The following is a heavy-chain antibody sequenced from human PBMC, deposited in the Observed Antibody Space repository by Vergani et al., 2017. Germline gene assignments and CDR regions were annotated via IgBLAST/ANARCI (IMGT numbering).Heavy chain of an antibody. Sequence: QLQLQESDPGLVKPSETLSLTCTVSGGSISSGAFSWGWIRQPPGRGLQWIGHIFQSGSPDYNASLKSRVNISLDKSKNHFSLSLSSVTAADTAVYYCARHKEQLVPGNYYYYYYMDVWGKGTTVTVSS. J-gene: IGHJ6*03. CDR2: IFQSGSP. V-gene: IGHV4-30-2*01. D-gene: IGHD6-13*01. CDR1: GGSISSGAFS. CDR3: ARHKEQLVPGNYYYYYYMDV.